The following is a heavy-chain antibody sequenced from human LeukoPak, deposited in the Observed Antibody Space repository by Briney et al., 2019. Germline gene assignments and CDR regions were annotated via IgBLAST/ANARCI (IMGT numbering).Heavy chain of an antibody. CDR1: GGSISSSSYY. D-gene: IGHD2/OR15-2a*01. CDR2: IYYSGST. J-gene: IGHJ5*02. CDR3: ARKNRVRNWFDP. Sequence: SETLSLTCTVSGGSISSSSYYWGWIRQPPGKGLEWIGSIYYSGSTYYNPSLKSRVTISVDTSKNQFSLKLSSVTAADTAVYNCARKNRVRNWFDPWGQGTLVTVSS. V-gene: IGHV4-39*01.